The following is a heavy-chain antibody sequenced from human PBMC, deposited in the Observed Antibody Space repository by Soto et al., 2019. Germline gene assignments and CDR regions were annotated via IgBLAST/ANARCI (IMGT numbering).Heavy chain of an antibody. CDR3: ARSVAVPGAHIDY. Sequence: KLSETLSLTCSVSGGCISGSYWSWIRQSPGKGLEWLGYVYYTGSTNYSPSLRSRVSISVDTSKNEFSLRLSSVTAADTAVYFCARSVAVPGAHIDYWGQGTQVTVSS. CDR2: VYYTGST. CDR1: GGCISGSY. D-gene: IGHD6-19*01. J-gene: IGHJ4*02. V-gene: IGHV4-59*01.